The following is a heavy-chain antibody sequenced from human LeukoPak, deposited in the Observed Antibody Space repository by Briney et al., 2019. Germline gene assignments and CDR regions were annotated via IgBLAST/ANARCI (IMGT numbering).Heavy chain of an antibody. J-gene: IGHJ5*02. CDR1: GGTFSSYA. V-gene: IGHV1-69*13. Sequence: SVKVSCKASGGTFSSYAISWVRQAPGQGLEWMGGIIPIFGTANYAQKFQGRVTITADESTSTAYMELSSLRSEDTAVYYCARDQQQINWFDPWGQGTLVTVSS. D-gene: IGHD6-13*01. CDR2: IIPIFGTA. CDR3: ARDQQQINWFDP.